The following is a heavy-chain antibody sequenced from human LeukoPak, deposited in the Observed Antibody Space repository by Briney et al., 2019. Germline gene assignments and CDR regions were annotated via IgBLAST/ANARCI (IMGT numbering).Heavy chain of an antibody. CDR2: ISSSSSYI. CDR1: GFTFSSYS. D-gene: IGHD3-10*01. CDR3: AKDRGDFGEAGY. V-gene: IGHV3-21*01. Sequence: PGGSLRLSCAASGFTFSSYSMNWVRQAPGKGLEWVSSISSSSSYIYYADSVKGRFTISRDNSKNTLYLQMDSLRAEDTAVYYCAKDRGDFGEAGYWGQGTLVTVSS. J-gene: IGHJ4*02.